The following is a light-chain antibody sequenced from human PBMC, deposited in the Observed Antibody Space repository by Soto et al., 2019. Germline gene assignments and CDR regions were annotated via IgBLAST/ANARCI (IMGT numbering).Light chain of an antibody. CDR1: SSDVGAYNY. CDR2: EVS. J-gene: IGLJ3*02. Sequence: QSVLTQPASVSGSPGQSITISCTGTSSDVGAYNYVSWFQQHPGKAPKLMIYEVSNRPSGVSDRFSASKSGNTASLTISGLQAEDEADYYCSSYTTTTWVFGGGTKVTVL. CDR3: SSYTTTTWV. V-gene: IGLV2-14*01.